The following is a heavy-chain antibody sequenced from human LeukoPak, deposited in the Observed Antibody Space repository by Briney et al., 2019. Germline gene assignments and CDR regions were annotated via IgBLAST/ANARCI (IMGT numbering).Heavy chain of an antibody. CDR1: GFTLSSYW. CDR2: ISGSGGST. D-gene: IGHD1-26*01. V-gene: IGHV3-23*01. J-gene: IGHJ4*02. CDR3: AKDEAHKLRTAIVGATVCDY. Sequence: QSGGSLRLSCAASGFTLSSYWMSWVRQAPGKGLEWVSAISGSGGSTYYADSVKGRFTISRDNSKNTLYLQMNSLRAEDTAVYYCAKDEAHKLRTAIVGATVCDYWGQGTLVTVSS.